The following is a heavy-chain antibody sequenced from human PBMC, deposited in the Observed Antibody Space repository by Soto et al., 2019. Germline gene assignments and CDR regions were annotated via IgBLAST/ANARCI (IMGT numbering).Heavy chain of an antibody. CDR1: GFTFSRYG. Sequence: EVQLVESGGGLVQPGGSLRLSCVPSGFTFSRYGVLGAPHAPGKGLVWVSSISNDGSSTSYADPVKGRFTISRDNAKNTLYLQMNSLRAEDTAVYYCARLPNKSPQNWGQGTLVIVSP. J-gene: IGHJ1*01. V-gene: IGHV3-74*01. CDR2: ISNDGSST. CDR3: ARLPNKSPQN.